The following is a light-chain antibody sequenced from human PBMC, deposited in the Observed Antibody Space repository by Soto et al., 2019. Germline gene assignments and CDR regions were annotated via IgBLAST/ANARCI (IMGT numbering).Light chain of an antibody. J-gene: IGKJ5*01. CDR2: DAS. Sequence: IMLTQSQGTLSLSPGERATLSCRASQSVSSTYLAWYQQRPGQAPRLLIYDASNRATGIPARFSGSGSGTDFTLTISSLEPEDFAVYYCQQRSNWPPITFGQGTRLEIK. CDR3: QQRSNWPPIT. V-gene: IGKV3-11*01. CDR1: QSVSSTY.